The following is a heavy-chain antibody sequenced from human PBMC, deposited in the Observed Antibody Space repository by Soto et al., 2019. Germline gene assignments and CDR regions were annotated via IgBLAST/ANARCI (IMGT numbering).Heavy chain of an antibody. CDR3: ARDSYSSSWYYYYYGMDV. Sequence: QVQLVESGGGVVQPGRSLRLSCAASGFTFSSYAMHWVRQAPDKGLEWVAVISYDGSNKYYADSVKGRFTISRDNSKNTLYLQMNSLRAEDTAVYYCARDSYSSSWYYYYYGMDVWGQGTTVTVSS. D-gene: IGHD6-13*01. CDR2: ISYDGSNK. V-gene: IGHV3-30-3*01. CDR1: GFTFSSYA. J-gene: IGHJ6*02.